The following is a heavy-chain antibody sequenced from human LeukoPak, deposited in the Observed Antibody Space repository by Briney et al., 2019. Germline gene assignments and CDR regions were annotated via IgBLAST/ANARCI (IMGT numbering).Heavy chain of an antibody. CDR3: ARVLGYGSGSYYQGDAFDI. D-gene: IGHD3-10*01. CDR2: IYYSGST. CDR1: GGSISSSSYY. J-gene: IGHJ3*02. Sequence: SETLSLTCTVSGGSISSSSYYWGWIRQPPGKGLEWIGSIYYSGSTYYNPSLKSRVTISVDTSKNQFSLKLSSVTAADTAVYYCARVLGYGSGSYYQGDAFDIWGQGTMVTVSS. V-gene: IGHV4-39*07.